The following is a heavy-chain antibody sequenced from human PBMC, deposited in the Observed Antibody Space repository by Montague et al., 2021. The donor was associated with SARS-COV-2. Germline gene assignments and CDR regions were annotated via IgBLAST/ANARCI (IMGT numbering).Heavy chain of an antibody. CDR1: GGSFSGYY. J-gene: IGHJ4*02. Sequence: SETLSLTCAVYGGSFSGYYWSWIRQPPGKGLEWIGEINHSGSTNYNPSLKSRVTISVDTSKNQFSLKLSSVTAADTAVYYCARGCVLRFFEWSSGQSTFDYWGQGTLGTVSS. CDR3: ARGCVLRFFEWSSGQSTFDY. D-gene: IGHD3-3*01. V-gene: IGHV4-34*01. CDR2: INHSGST.